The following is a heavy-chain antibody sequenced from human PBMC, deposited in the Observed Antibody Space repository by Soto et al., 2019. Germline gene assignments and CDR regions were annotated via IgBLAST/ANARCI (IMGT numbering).Heavy chain of an antibody. CDR2: ISYDGNKE. Sequence: PGGSLRLSCEASGFTFTKYGMHWVRQAPGKGLEWVAVISYDGNKEYFADSVKGRFTISRDNARNKLYLQMNSLRGDDTAVYYCVKDSFTNYSPYYYYAMDVWGQGTTCTV. V-gene: IGHV3-30*18. J-gene: IGHJ6*02. CDR3: VKDSFTNYSPYYYYAMDV. CDR1: GFTFTKYG. D-gene: IGHD4-4*01.